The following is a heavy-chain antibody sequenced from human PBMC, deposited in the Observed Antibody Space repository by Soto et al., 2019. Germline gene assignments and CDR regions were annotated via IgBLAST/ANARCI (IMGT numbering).Heavy chain of an antibody. J-gene: IGHJ4*02. V-gene: IGHV1-24*01. CDR1: GYTLTELS. D-gene: IGHD5-18*01. CDR3: ATVWIQLWGGYFDY. CDR2: FDPEDGET. Sequence: ASVKVSCKVSGYTLTELSMHWVRQAPGKGLEWMGGFDPEDGETIYAQKFQGRVTMTEDTSKDTAYMELSSLRSEDTALYYCATVWIQLWGGYFDYWGQGTLVTVSS.